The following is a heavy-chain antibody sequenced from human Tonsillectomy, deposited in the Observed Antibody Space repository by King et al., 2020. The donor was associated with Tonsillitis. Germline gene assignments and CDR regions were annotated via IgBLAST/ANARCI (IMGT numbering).Heavy chain of an antibody. D-gene: IGHD7-27*01. CDR2: ISPVSGGT. CDR1: GYTFSDYY. J-gene: IGHJ4*02. V-gene: IGHV1-2*02. Sequence: QLVQSGAEVRKPGASVKVSCKASGYTFSDYYIHWVRQAPGQGLEWMGYISPVSGGTNYAQKFQGRVTMTRDTSISTAYMEVSRLRSDDTAVYYCARGLLGIGDYWGQGTLVTGSS. CDR3: ARGLLGIGDY.